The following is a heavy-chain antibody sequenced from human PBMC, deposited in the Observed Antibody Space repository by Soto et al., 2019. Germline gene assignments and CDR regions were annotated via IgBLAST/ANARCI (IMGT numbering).Heavy chain of an antibody. Sequence: QVHLQESGPGLVKPSETLSLTCTVSGDSISSSYWNWIRQAPGKGLEWIGYIYYSGSTNFSPSLTSRVTISIDTSKEQFSLKLSSVTAADTAVYYCARLYPFYDLLPGSQLYSFDIWGQGTMVTVSS. J-gene: IGHJ3*02. CDR3: ARLYPFYDLLPGSQLYSFDI. V-gene: IGHV4-59*01. CDR2: IYYSGST. CDR1: GDSISSSY. D-gene: IGHD3-9*01.